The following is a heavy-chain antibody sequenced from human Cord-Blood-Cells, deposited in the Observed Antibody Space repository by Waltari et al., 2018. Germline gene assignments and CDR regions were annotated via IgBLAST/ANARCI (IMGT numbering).Heavy chain of an antibody. D-gene: IGHD6-6*01. CDR1: GFTFSSYR. Sequence: EVQLVESGGGLVQPGGSLRLSCAASGFTFSSYRLNWVRQAPGKGLEWVSYISSSRTIYSADSVKGRFTISRDNAKNSLYLQMNSLRDEDTAVYYCARDHVGTRPLEYWGQGTLVTVSS. CDR3: ARDHVGTRPLEY. CDR2: ISSSRTI. J-gene: IGHJ4*02. V-gene: IGHV3-48*02.